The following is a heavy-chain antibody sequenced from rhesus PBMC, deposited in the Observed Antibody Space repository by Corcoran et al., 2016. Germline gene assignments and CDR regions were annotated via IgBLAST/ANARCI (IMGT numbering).Heavy chain of an antibody. CDR1: GGSISSNY. CDR3: ARDRGGSSNYFDD. CDR2: IYGRGGST. Sequence: QVQLQESGPGLVKPSEPLSLTCAVSGGSISSNYWSWIRQAPGTGLGWIGRIYGRGGSTDYNPALESRGTSSTDTPKNQCSRMLSSVTAADTAVYYCARDRGGSSNYFDDWGQGVLVTVSS. V-gene: IGHV4-160*01. J-gene: IGHJ4*01. D-gene: IGHD4-29*01.